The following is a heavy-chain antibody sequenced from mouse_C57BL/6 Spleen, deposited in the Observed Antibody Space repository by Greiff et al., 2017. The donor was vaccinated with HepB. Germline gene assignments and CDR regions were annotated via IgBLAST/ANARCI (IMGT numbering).Heavy chain of an antibody. V-gene: IGHV5-9-1*02. CDR1: GFTFSSYA. CDR3: TRDKDYGSSWYFDV. Sequence: DVMLVESGEGLVKPGGSLKLSCAASGFTFSSYAMSWVRQTPEKRLEWVAYISSGGDYIYYADTVKGRFTISRDTARNTLYLQMSSLKSEDTAMYYCTRDKDYGSSWYFDVWGTGTTVTVSS. D-gene: IGHD1-1*01. J-gene: IGHJ1*03. CDR2: ISSGGDYI.